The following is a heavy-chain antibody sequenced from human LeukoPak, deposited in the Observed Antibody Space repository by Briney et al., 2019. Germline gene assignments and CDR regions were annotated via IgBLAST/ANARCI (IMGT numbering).Heavy chain of an antibody. CDR1: GGSISSYY. Sequence: SETLSLTCTVSGGSISSYYWSRIRQPPGKGLEWIGYIYYSGSTNYNPSLKSRVTISVDTSKNQFSLKLSSVTAADTAVYYCARLRELVPDYWGQGTLVTVSS. CDR2: IYYSGST. CDR3: ARLRELVPDY. D-gene: IGHD1-26*01. J-gene: IGHJ4*02. V-gene: IGHV4-59*08.